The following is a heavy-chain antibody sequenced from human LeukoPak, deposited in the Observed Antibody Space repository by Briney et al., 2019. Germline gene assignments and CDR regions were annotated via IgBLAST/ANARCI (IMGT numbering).Heavy chain of an antibody. J-gene: IGHJ6*03. Sequence: PSETLSLTCTVSGGSISSYYWSWIRQPPGKGLEWSGYIYYSGSTNYNPSLKSRVTISVDTSKNQFSLKLSSVTAADTAVYYCARRIYGSGRPYYYYYMDVWGKGTTVTVSS. CDR3: ARRIYGSGRPYYYYYMDV. V-gene: IGHV4-59*08. CDR2: IYYSGST. D-gene: IGHD3-10*01. CDR1: GGSISSYY.